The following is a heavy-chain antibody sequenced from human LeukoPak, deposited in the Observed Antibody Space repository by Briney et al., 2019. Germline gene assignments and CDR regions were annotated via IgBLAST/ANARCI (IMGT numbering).Heavy chain of an antibody. CDR2: INHSGST. Sequence: PSETLSLTCAVYGGSFSGYYWSWIRQPPGKGLEWIGEINHSGSTNYNPSLKSRVTISVDTSKNQFSLKLSSVTAADTAVYYCARGTLPGHFDYWGQGTLVTVSS. J-gene: IGHJ4*02. CDR1: GGSFSGYY. V-gene: IGHV4-34*01. D-gene: IGHD1-1*01. CDR3: ARGTLPGHFDY.